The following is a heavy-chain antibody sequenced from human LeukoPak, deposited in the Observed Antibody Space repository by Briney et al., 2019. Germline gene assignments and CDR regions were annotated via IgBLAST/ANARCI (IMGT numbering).Heavy chain of an antibody. CDR1: GFTFSTYW. Sequence: GGSLRLSCAASGFTFSTYWMHWVRQVPGKGLVWVSRINSDGSSTSYADSVKGRFTISRDTSKNTLYLQMTSLRGEDTAVYYCAKDYLGGSHTFDIWGQGTMVTVSS. CDR2: INSDGSST. CDR3: AKDYLGGSHTFDI. V-gene: IGHV3-74*01. D-gene: IGHD7-27*01. J-gene: IGHJ3*02.